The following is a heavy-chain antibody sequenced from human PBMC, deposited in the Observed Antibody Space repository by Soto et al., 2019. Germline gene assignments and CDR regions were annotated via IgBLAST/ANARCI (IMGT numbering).Heavy chain of an antibody. V-gene: IGHV1-2*07. J-gene: IGHJ3*02. CDR3: AREGVLKWFGELLKLSGKCHDAFDI. Sequence: QVQLVQSGAEVKKPGASVKVSCKASGYTFTGYYMHWVRQAPGQGLEWMGWINPNSGGTNYAHKFQGRVTMTRDTSIRTAYMELSRLRSHDTGVYYCAREGVLKWFGELLKLSGKCHDAFDIWGQGTMVTVSS. D-gene: IGHD3-10*01. CDR1: GYTFTGYY. CDR2: INPNSGGT.